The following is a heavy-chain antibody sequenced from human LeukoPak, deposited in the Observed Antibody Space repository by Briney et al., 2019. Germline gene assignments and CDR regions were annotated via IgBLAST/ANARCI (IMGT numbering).Heavy chain of an antibody. V-gene: IGHV4-59*08. D-gene: IGHD6-13*01. Sequence: PSETLSLTCTVSGDSISSYYWGWIRQPPGKGLEGIGSIYYSGTTNYNPSLESRVTISLDTSKNQFSLKLSSVTAADTAIYYCARHSLGSSWYLVAYWGQGTLVTVSS. CDR1: GDSISSYY. CDR3: ARHSLGSSWYLVAY. J-gene: IGHJ4*02. CDR2: IYYSGTT.